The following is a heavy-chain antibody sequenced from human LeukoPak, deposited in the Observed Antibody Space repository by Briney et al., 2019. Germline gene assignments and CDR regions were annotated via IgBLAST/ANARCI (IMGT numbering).Heavy chain of an antibody. V-gene: IGHV1-18*01. J-gene: IGHJ4*02. CDR1: GYTFTSYG. CDR3: ARVSLVATIGIAAAGTGDY. D-gene: IGHD6-13*01. CDR2: ISAYNGNT. Sequence: ASVKVSCKASGYTFTSYGISWVRQAPGQGLEWMGWISAYNGNTNYAQKLQGRVIMTTDTSTSTAYMELRSLRSDDTAVYYCARVSLVATIGIAAAGTGDYWGQGTLVTVSS.